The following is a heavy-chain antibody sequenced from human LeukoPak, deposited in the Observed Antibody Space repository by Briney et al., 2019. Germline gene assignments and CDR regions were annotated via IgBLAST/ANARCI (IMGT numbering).Heavy chain of an antibody. CDR2: IYPGDSDT. CDR1: GYSFTSYW. Sequence: GESLKISCKGSGYSFTSYWIGRVRQMPGKGLEWMGIIYPGDSDTKYSPSFQGQVTISADRSINTAYLQWSSLRASDTAIYYCATPYSTSWPWGQGTLVTVSS. J-gene: IGHJ5*02. V-gene: IGHV5-51*01. CDR3: ATPYSTSWP. D-gene: IGHD6-13*01.